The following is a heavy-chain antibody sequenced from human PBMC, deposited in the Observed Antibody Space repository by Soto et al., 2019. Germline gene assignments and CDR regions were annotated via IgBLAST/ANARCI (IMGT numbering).Heavy chain of an antibody. CDR2: ISYDGSNK. V-gene: IGHV3-30-3*01. CDR3: ARDGYSSGWYANYFDY. CDR1: GFTFSSYA. Sequence: PGGSLRLSCAASGFTFSSYAMHWVRQAPGKGLEWVAVISYDGSNKYYADSVKGRFTISRDNSKNTLYLQMNSLRAEGTAVYYCARDGYSSGWYANYFDYWGQGTLVTVSS. D-gene: IGHD6-19*01. J-gene: IGHJ4*02.